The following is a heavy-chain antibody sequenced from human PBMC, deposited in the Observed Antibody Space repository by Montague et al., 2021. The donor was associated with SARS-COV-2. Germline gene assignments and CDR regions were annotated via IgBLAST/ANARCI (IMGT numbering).Heavy chain of an antibody. D-gene: IGHD3-10*01. J-gene: IGHJ6*02. CDR2: ISYDGSNK. Sequence: SLRLSCAASGFTFSSYAMHWVRQAPGKGLEWVAVISYDGSNKYYADSVKGRFTISRDNSKNTPYLQMNSLRAEDTAVYYCARVLDYYGSGSYPLYYYGMDVWGQGTTVTVSS. CDR1: GFTFSSYA. V-gene: IGHV3-30*04. CDR3: ARVLDYYGSGSYPLYYYGMDV.